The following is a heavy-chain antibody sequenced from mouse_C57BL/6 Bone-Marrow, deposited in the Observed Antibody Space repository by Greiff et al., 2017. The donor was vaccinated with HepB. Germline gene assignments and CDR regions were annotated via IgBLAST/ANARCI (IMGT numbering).Heavy chain of an antibody. CDR3: ARSYGHEVLFAY. CDR2: INPSNGGT. D-gene: IGHD2-10*02. Sequence: QVQLQQPGTELVKPGASVKLSCKASGYTFTSYWMHWVKQRPGQGLEWIGNINPSNGGTNYNEKFKSKATLTVDKSSSTAYMQLSSLASEDAAVYYCARSYGHEVLFAYWGQGTLVTVSA. V-gene: IGHV1-53*01. J-gene: IGHJ3*01. CDR1: GYTFTSYW.